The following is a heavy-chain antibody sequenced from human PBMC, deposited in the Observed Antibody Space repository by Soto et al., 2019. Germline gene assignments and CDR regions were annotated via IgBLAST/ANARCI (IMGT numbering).Heavy chain of an antibody. D-gene: IGHD5-18*01. CDR1: GFTFSSYA. V-gene: IGHV3-23*01. CDR3: ARGYTYGHYYYYYGLDV. J-gene: IGHJ6*02. Sequence: GGSLRLSCAASGFTFSSYAMSWVRQAPGKGLEWVSALSGSGGGTYYADSVKGRFTISRDNSKSTLYLQMNSLRAEDTAIYYCARGYTYGHYYYYYGLDVWGQGTTVTVSS. CDR2: LSGSGGGT.